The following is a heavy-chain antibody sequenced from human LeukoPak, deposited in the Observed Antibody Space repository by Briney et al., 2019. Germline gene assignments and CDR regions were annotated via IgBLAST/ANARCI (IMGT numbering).Heavy chain of an antibody. CDR3: ARGSSSSWSQFDY. CDR1: GFTFSSYG. V-gene: IGHV3-33*01. Sequence: GGSLRLSCAASGFTFSSYGMHWVRQAPGKGLEWVAAIWYDGSNKYYADSVKGRFTISRDNSKNTLYLQMNSLRAEDTAVYYCARGSSSSWSQFDYWGQGTLVTVSS. CDR2: IWYDGSNK. D-gene: IGHD6-13*01. J-gene: IGHJ4*02.